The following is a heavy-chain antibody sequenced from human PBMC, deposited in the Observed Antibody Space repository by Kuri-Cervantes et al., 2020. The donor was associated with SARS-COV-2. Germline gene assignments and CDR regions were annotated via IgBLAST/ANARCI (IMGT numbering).Heavy chain of an antibody. Sequence: GGSLRLSCAASGFTFSSYSMNWFRQAPGKGLEWVAVISYDGSNKYYADSVKGRFTISRDNSKNTLYLQMNSLRAEDTAVYYCAKWAENYYDSSGYYYKDYYYGMDVWGQGTTVTVSS. V-gene: IGHV3-30*18. J-gene: IGHJ6*02. D-gene: IGHD3-22*01. CDR2: ISYDGSNK. CDR1: GFTFSSYS. CDR3: AKWAENYYDSSGYYYKDYYYGMDV.